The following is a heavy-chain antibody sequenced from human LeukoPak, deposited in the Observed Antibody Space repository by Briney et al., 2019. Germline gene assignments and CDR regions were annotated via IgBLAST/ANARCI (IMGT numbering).Heavy chain of an antibody. J-gene: IGHJ4*02. D-gene: IGHD6-6*01. CDR1: GFTFSSYA. CDR2: IIGSGGST. CDR3: AKGGSASIAARRNYFDY. V-gene: IGHV3-23*01. Sequence: PGGPLRLSCAASGFTFSSYAMSWVRKAPGKGLEWVSAIIGSGGSTYYADSVKGRFTISRDNSKNTLYLQMNSLRAEDTAVYYCAKGGSASIAARRNYFDYWGQGTLVTVSS.